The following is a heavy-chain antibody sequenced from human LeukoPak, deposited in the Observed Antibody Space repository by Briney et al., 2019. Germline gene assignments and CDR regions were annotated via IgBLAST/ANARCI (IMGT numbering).Heavy chain of an antibody. J-gene: IGHJ4*02. V-gene: IGHV3-48*01. CDR3: ARDGRWGGFDY. CDR2: ISSSSSTI. Sequence: PGGSLRLSCAASGFTFGSYSMNWVRQAPGKGLEWVSYISSSSSTIYYADSVKGRFTISRDNAKNSLYLQMNSLRAEDTAVYYCARDGRWGGFDYWGQGTLVTVSS. CDR1: GFTFGSYS. D-gene: IGHD5-24*01.